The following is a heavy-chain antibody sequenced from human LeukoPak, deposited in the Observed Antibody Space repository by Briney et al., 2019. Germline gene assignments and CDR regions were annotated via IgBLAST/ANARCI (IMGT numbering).Heavy chain of an antibody. CDR3: AKERLTTTAFDI. J-gene: IGHJ3*02. D-gene: IGHD4-11*01. V-gene: IGHV3-23*01. CDR1: GFTFSTNS. Sequence: GGSLRLSCAASGFTFSTNSMSCVRQAPGKGLEWVSILGGSGATTYYADSVKGRFTISRDNSKNMLYLQMNSLRAEDTAVYYCAKERLTTTAFDIWGQGTMVTVSS. CDR2: LGGSGATT.